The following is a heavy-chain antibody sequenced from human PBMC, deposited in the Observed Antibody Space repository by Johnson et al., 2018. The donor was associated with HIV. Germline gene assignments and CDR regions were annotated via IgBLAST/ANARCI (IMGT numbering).Heavy chain of an antibody. CDR3: TTLVAFDI. V-gene: IGHV3-15*01. CDR1: GFTFSNAW. J-gene: IGHJ3*02. CDR2: IKSKTDGGIT. Sequence: VQLVESGGGLVQPGGSLRLSCAASGFTFSNAWMSWVRQAPGKGLEWVGRIKSKTDGGITDYAAPVKGRFTILRADSKNTLYLEMNSLKTEDTAVYYCTTLVAFDIWGQGTMVTVSS.